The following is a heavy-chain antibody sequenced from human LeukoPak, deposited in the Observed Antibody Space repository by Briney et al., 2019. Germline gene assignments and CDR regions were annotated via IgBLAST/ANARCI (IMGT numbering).Heavy chain of an antibody. CDR3: AREDYCSGGSCYASDSWFDP. J-gene: IGHJ5*02. CDR1: GGSISSYY. V-gene: IGHV4-4*07. CDR2: IYTSGST. D-gene: IGHD2-15*01. Sequence: SETLSLTCTVSGGSISSYYWSWIRQPAGKGLEWIGRIYTSGSTNYNPSLKSRVTMSVDTSKNQFSLKLSSVTAADTAVYYCAREDYCSGGSCYASDSWFDPWGQGTLVTVSS.